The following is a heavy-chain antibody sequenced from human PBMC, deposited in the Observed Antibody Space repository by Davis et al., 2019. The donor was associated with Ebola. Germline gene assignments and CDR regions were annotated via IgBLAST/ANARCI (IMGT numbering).Heavy chain of an antibody. J-gene: IGHJ4*02. Sequence: AASVKVSCKGSGYSFTSYWIGWVRQAPGQGLEWMGGIIPIFGTANYAQKFQGRVTITADESTSTAYMELSSLRSEDTAVYYCARGYCSGGSCYSMDYWGQGTLVTVSS. CDR2: IIPIFGTA. CDR1: GYSFTSYW. V-gene: IGHV1-69*13. CDR3: ARGYCSGGSCYSMDY. D-gene: IGHD2-15*01.